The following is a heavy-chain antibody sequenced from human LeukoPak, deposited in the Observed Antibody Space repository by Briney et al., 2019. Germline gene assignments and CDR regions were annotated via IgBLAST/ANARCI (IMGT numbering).Heavy chain of an antibody. Sequence: GGSLTLSCAASGFTFSNSWMSWVRQAPGKGLEWFGRIKSKTDGGTTDYAAPGKGRFTISRDDSKNTLYLQMNSLKTEDTAVYYCTTVQIPDSSGYYYLDYFDYWGQGTLVTVSS. V-gene: IGHV3-15*01. D-gene: IGHD3-22*01. CDR3: TTVQIPDSSGYYYLDYFDY. J-gene: IGHJ4*02. CDR1: GFTFSNSW. CDR2: IKSKTDGGTT.